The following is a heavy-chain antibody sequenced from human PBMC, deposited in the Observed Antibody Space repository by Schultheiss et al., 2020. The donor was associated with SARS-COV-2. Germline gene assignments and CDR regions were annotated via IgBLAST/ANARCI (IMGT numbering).Heavy chain of an antibody. CDR3: ARAPLHHDFWSGQYHFDP. J-gene: IGHJ5*02. CDR2: ISSSSSYI. Sequence: GGSLRLSCAASGFTFSSYWMHWVRQAPGKGLEWVSSISSSSSYIYYADSVKGRFTISRDNSKNTLYLQMNSLRAEDTAVYFCARAPLHHDFWSGQYHFDPWGQGTLVTVSS. D-gene: IGHD3-3*01. CDR1: GFTFSSYW. V-gene: IGHV3-21*01.